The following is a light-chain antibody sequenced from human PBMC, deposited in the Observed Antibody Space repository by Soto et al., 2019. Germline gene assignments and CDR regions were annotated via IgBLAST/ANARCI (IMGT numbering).Light chain of an antibody. CDR3: QQYYSWPPT. V-gene: IGKV3-15*01. Sequence: MTQSPSSLSVSPGERVTLSCRAIQSISSNLAWYQQKPGQAPRLLIFGASTRATGIPARFSGSGSGTDFTLTISGLQSEDFAFYYCQQYYSWPPTFGQGTKVEVK. CDR1: QSISSN. J-gene: IGKJ1*01. CDR2: GAS.